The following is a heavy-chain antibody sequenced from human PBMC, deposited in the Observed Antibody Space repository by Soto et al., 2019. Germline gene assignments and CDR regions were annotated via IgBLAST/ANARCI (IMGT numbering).Heavy chain of an antibody. D-gene: IGHD6-19*01. CDR3: ARLKRPSGNSGGAYGWAFDL. V-gene: IGHV4-39*02. J-gene: IGHJ3*01. CDR2: ISVIGAT. CDR1: DGSSSNNIFY. Sequence: QLQLQESGPGVVRPSEPLSLTCTVSDGSSSNNIFYWGWIRQRPGKGLEWLGSISVIGATYHNPSLSSRVILSVDTSEKHFSLRRRSVTAADTAVYDCARLKRPSGNSGGAYGWAFDLWDQGTMVTVSS.